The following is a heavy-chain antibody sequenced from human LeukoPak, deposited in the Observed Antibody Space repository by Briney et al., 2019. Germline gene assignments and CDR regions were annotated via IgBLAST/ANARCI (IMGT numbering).Heavy chain of an antibody. Sequence: PSETLSLTCTVSGGSISSSSYYWGWIRQPPGKGLEWIGSIYYSGSTYYNPSLKSRVTISVDTSKNQFSLKLSSVTAADTAVYYCARFFKAARAFDYWGQGTLVTVSS. V-gene: IGHV4-39*01. J-gene: IGHJ4*02. CDR3: ARFFKAARAFDY. D-gene: IGHD6-6*01. CDR2: IYYSGST. CDR1: GGSISSSSYY.